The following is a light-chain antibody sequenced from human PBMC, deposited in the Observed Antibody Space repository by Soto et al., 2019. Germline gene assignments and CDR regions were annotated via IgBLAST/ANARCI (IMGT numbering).Light chain of an antibody. CDR2: DAS. CDR3: QQRSTWPIT. J-gene: IGKJ5*01. V-gene: IGKV3-11*01. CDR1: QSVSSY. Sequence: EIVLTQSPATLSLSPGERATLSCRASQSVSSYLAWYQQKPGQAPRLLIHDASDRATGITARFSGSGSGTDFTLTSSSLEPEDFAVYYCQQRSTWPITFGQGTRLEIK.